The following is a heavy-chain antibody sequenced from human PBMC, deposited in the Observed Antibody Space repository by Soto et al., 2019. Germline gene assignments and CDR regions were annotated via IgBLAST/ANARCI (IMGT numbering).Heavy chain of an antibody. Sequence: GGSLRLSCAASGFTFDDYAMHWVRQAPGKGLEWVSGISWNSGSIGYADSVKGRFTISRDNAKNPLYLQMNSLRAEDTALYYCAKASGGLMNYYMDVWGKGTTVTV. V-gene: IGHV3-9*01. J-gene: IGHJ6*03. D-gene: IGHD3-16*01. CDR2: ISWNSGSI. CDR3: AKASGGLMNYYMDV. CDR1: GFTFDDYA.